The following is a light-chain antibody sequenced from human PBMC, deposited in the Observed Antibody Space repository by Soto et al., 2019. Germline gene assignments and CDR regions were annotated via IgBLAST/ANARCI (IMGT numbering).Light chain of an antibody. J-gene: IGKJ3*01. CDR2: DAS. V-gene: IGKV1D-13*01. Sequence: AIQLTQSPSSLSASVGDRVTITCRASQGISSALAWYQQKPGKAPKLLIYDASSLESGVPSRFSGSGSGTDFTLTFSSLQPEDFATYYCQQFNNLTFGPGTKVDIK. CDR3: QQFNNLT. CDR1: QGISSA.